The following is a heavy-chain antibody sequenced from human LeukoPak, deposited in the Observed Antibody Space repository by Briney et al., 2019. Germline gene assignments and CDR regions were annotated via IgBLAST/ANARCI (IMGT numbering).Heavy chain of an antibody. CDR1: GFTLSGAA. CDR3: RAAVAGDYFDL. Sequence: GGSLKLCCAASGFTLSGAAMHWVRQAAGKGLEWLGRIRSKADSYTTAYAASVKGRFTVSRDDSKNTAYLQMNSLKTEDTAVYYCRAAVAGDYFDLWGRGTLVTVSS. V-gene: IGHV3-73*01. CDR2: IRSKADSYTT. D-gene: IGHD6-19*01. J-gene: IGHJ2*01.